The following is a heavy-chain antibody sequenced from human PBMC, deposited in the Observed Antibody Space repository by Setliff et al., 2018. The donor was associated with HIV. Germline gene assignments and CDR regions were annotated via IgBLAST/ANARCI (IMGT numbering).Heavy chain of an antibody. V-gene: IGHV3-48*02. CDR2: IGSSNHGI. CDR1: GFNFKTYG. Sequence: GGSLRLSCAASGFNFKTYGMTWVRQAPGKGLDWVAHIGSSNHGIHYTASVQGRFTVSRDNANNLLFLQMNNLRDEDTAVYYCAKCGGVTCYSASWYFDYWGQGTLVTVSS. D-gene: IGHD2-15*01. J-gene: IGHJ4*02. CDR3: AKCGGVTCYSASWYFDY.